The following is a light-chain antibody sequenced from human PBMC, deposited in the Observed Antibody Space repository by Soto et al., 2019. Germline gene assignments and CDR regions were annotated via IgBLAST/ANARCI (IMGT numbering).Light chain of an antibody. CDR1: RSDVGGYNY. CDR3: SSYTSRSTLV. CDR2: EVS. V-gene: IGLV2-14*01. Sequence: QSALTQPASVSGSPGQSITISCTGTRSDVGGYNYVSWYQQHPGKAPKLMIYEVSNRPSGVSNRFSGSKSGNTASLTISGLQAEDEAEYYCSSYTSRSTLVFGGGTKLTVL. J-gene: IGLJ2*01.